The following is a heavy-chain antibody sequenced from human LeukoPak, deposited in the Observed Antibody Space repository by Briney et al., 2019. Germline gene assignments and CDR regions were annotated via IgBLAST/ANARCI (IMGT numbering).Heavy chain of an antibody. CDR3: ASSTIPGIAAAGTFYFDY. CDR2: IYTSGST. J-gene: IGHJ4*02. V-gene: IGHV4-4*09. D-gene: IGHD6-13*01. Sequence: PSETLSLTCTVSGGSISSYYWSWIRQPPGKGLEWIGYIYTSGSTNYNPSLKSRVTISVDTSKNQFSLKLSSVAAADTAVYYCASSTIPGIAAAGTFYFDYWGQGTLVTVSS. CDR1: GGSISSYY.